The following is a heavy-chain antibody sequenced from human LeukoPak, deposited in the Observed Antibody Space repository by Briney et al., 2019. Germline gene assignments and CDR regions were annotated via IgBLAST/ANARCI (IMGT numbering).Heavy chain of an antibody. V-gene: IGHV4-31*03. Sequence: PSETLSLTCTVSGGSISSGGYYWSWIRQHPGKGLEWIGYIYYSGSTYYNPSLKSRGTISVDTSKNQFSLKLSSVTAADTAVYYCARAGSGTDAFDIWGQGTMVTVSS. J-gene: IGHJ3*02. D-gene: IGHD3-10*01. CDR1: GGSISSGGYY. CDR3: ARAGSGTDAFDI. CDR2: IYYSGST.